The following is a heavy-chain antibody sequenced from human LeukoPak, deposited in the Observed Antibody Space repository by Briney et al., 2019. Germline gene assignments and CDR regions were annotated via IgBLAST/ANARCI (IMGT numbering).Heavy chain of an antibody. CDR3: ARVETYIGGTYYLDY. J-gene: IGHJ4*02. D-gene: IGHD1-26*01. V-gene: IGHV1-18*01. CDR2: ISAYNGNT. Sequence: ASVTVSCKASGYTFTSYGITWVRQAPGQGLEWMGWISAYNGNTNYAQKLQGRVTMTTDTSTSTAYMELRRLRSDDTAVYYCARVETYIGGTYYLDYWGQGTLVTVSS. CDR1: GYTFTSYG.